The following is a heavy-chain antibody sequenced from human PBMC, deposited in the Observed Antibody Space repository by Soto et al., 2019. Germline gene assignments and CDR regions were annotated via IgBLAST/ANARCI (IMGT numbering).Heavy chain of an antibody. J-gene: IGHJ6*02. V-gene: IGHV3-30-3*01. CDR1: GFTFVNCA. CDR3: AREPLSSTRTYYGMDV. CDR2: ISYDGDNK. Sequence: WGSLRLSCAASGFTFVNCAIHFFRHAPFEGLEWVALISYDGDNKYYADSVKGRFTISRDNSKNTLYLQMNSLRAEDTAVYYCAREPLSSTRTYYGMDVWGQGTTVTVSS. D-gene: IGHD2-2*01.